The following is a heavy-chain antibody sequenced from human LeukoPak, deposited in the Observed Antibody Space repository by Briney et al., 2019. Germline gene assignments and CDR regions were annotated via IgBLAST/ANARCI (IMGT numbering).Heavy chain of an antibody. CDR1: GYTFTKYG. D-gene: IGHD5-18*01. V-gene: IGHV1-69*04. CDR2: IIPILGIA. Sequence: SVRVSCKASGYTFTKYGISWVRQAPGQGLEWMGRIIPILGIANYAQKFQGRVTITADKSTSTAYMELSSLRSEDTAVYYCARETRGYSYGSDYWGQGTLVTVSS. CDR3: ARETRGYSYGSDY. J-gene: IGHJ4*02.